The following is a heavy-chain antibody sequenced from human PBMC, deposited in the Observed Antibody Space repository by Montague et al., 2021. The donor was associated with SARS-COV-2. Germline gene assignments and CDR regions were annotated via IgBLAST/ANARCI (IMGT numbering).Heavy chain of an antibody. CDR3: ARSYYDILTAYHTPFDY. D-gene: IGHD3-9*01. V-gene: IGHV2-70*04. CDR1: GFSLSTSGMR. Sequence: PALVKPTQTLTLTCTFSGFSLSTSGMRASWIRQPPGKALEWLARIDWDDDKFYSTSLKTRLTISKDTSKNQVVLTMTNMDPVDTATYYCARSYYDILTAYHTPFDYGGQGTLVTVSS. CDR2: IDWDDDK. J-gene: IGHJ4*02.